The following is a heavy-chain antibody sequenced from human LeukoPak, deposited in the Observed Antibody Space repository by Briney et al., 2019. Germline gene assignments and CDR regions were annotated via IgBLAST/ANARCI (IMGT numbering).Heavy chain of an antibody. J-gene: IGHJ4*02. V-gene: IGHV3-15*01. CDR2: IKSKVDGGTA. CDR3: TTGIRGGEAY. CDR1: GFTFINAW. D-gene: IGHD3-16*01. Sequence: GGSLRLSCAMSGFNAASGFTFINAWMSWLRQAPGQGLGWVGRIKSKVDGGTADYAAPVKGRFTISRDDSKDTLYLQLSSLQTEDTAVYYCTTGIRGGEAYWGQGTLVTVSS.